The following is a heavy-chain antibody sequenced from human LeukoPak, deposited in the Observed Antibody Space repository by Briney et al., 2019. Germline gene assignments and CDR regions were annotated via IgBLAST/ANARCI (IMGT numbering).Heavy chain of an antibody. CDR3: AASSIAALGHAFDI. D-gene: IGHD6-6*01. Sequence: SETLSLTCTVSGGSISSGGYYWSWIRQPPGKGLEWIGYIYHSGSTYYNPSLKSRVTISVDRSKNQFSLKLSSVTAADTAVYYCAASSIAALGHAFDIWGQGTMVTVSS. CDR2: IYHSGST. V-gene: IGHV4-30-2*01. CDR1: GGSISSGGYY. J-gene: IGHJ3*02.